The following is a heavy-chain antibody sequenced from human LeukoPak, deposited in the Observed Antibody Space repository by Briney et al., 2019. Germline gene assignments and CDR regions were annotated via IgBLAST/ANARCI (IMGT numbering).Heavy chain of an antibody. D-gene: IGHD3-22*01. CDR1: GFTFSSYA. CDR2: ISYDGSNK. Sequence: GRSLRLSCAASGFTFSSYAMHWVRQAPGKGLEWVAVISYDGSNKYYADSVKGRFTISRDNSKNTLYLQMDSLRADDTAVYFCARASAHYYDVDYWGQGTLVTVSS. J-gene: IGHJ4*02. V-gene: IGHV3-30-3*01. CDR3: ARASAHYYDVDY.